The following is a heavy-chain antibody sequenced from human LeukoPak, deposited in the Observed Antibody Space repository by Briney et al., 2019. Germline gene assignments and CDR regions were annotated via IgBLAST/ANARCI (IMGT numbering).Heavy chain of an antibody. CDR3: ASYNSRDAFNR. D-gene: IGHD1-14*01. Sequence: GGSLRLSCAASGFIFRDDWMGWIRQAPGKGLEWVGLIWNKIDGGTTDYAAPLKGRFSISRDDSRDMLYMQVLSLKTEDTAVYYCASYNSRDAFNRWGQGTVVTVSS. CDR2: IWNKIDGGTT. CDR1: GFIFRDDW. J-gene: IGHJ3*01. V-gene: IGHV3-15*01.